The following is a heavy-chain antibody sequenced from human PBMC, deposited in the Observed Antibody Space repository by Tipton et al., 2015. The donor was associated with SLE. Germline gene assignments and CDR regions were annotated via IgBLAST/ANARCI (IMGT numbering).Heavy chain of an antibody. CDR2: IHTSGST. V-gene: IGHV4-61*02. D-gene: IGHD3-3*01. CDR1: GGSISSGSYY. CDR3: ARDFWSGYYTASFDY. Sequence: TLSLTCTVSGGSISSGSYYWSWIRQPAGKGLEWIGRIHTSGSTNYNPSLKSRVTISVDTSRNQFSLKLSSVTAADTAVYYCARDFWSGYYTASFDYWGQGTLVTVSS. J-gene: IGHJ4*02.